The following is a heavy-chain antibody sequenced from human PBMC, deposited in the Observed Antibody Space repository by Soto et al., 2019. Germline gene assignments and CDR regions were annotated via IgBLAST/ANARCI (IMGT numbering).Heavy chain of an antibody. Sequence: ASVKVSCKASGGTFSSYAISWVRQAPGQGLEWVGGIIPIFGTANYAQKFQGRVTITADESTSTAYMELSSLRSEDTAVYYCARDKASSGWYGFDYWGQGTLVTVSS. CDR1: GGTFSSYA. J-gene: IGHJ4*02. V-gene: IGHV1-69*13. CDR3: ARDKASSGWYGFDY. CDR2: IIPIFGTA. D-gene: IGHD6-19*01.